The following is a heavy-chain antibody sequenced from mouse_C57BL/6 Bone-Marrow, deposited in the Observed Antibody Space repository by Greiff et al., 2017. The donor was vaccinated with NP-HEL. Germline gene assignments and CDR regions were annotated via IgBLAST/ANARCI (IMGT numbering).Heavy chain of an antibody. J-gene: IGHJ4*01. Sequence: EVKLMESGGGLVQPGGSMKLSCAASGFTFSDAWMDWVRQSPEKGLEWVAEIRNKANNHATYYAESVKGRFTISMDESKSSVYLQMNSLRAEDTGIYYCTRDYGSSYGAMDYWGQGTSVTVSS. D-gene: IGHD1-1*01. CDR3: TRDYGSSYGAMDY. CDR2: IRNKANNHAT. CDR1: GFTFSDAW. V-gene: IGHV6-6*01.